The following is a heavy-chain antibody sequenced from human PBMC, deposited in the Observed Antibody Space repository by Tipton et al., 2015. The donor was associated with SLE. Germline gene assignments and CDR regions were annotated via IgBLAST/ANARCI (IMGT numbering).Heavy chain of an antibody. V-gene: IGHV4-28*03. Sequence: LRLSCNVSVYSISSSHWWGWIRQPPGKGLEWIGEINHSGSTNYNPSLKSRVTISMDTSKNQLSLKLSSVTAADTAVYYCARAEGSWDAFDIWGQGTMVTVSS. J-gene: IGHJ3*02. CDR3: ARAEGSWDAFDI. CDR2: INHSGST. CDR1: VYSISSSHW. D-gene: IGHD2-15*01.